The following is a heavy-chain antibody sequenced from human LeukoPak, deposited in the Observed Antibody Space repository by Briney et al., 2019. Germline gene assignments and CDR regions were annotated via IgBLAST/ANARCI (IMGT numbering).Heavy chain of an antibody. V-gene: IGHV4-59*01. CDR3: AYGSDY. J-gene: IGHJ4*02. D-gene: IGHD1-26*01. CDR2: IYYSGST. Sequence: PSETLSLTCTVSGGFLSSYYWSWIRQPPGKGLEWIGYIYYSGSTNYNPSLKSRVTISVDTSKNQFSLKLSSVTAADTAVYYCAYGSDYWGQGTLVTVSS. CDR1: GGFLSSYY.